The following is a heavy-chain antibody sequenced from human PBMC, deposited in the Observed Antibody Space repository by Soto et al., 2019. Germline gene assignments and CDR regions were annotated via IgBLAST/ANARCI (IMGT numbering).Heavy chain of an antibody. CDR1: GGTFSSYA. CDR2: IIPIFGTA. Sequence: QVQLVQSGAEVKKPGSSVKVSCKAPGGTFSSYAISWVRQAPGQGLEWMGGIIPIFGTANYAQKFQGRVTITADESTSTAYMELSSLRSEDTAVYYCARRPITIFGVVKNYYYGMDVWGQGTTVTVSS. J-gene: IGHJ6*02. CDR3: ARRPITIFGVVKNYYYGMDV. V-gene: IGHV1-69*01. D-gene: IGHD3-3*01.